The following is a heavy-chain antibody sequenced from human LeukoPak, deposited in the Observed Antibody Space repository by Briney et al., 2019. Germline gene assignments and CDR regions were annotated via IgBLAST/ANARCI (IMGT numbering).Heavy chain of an antibody. CDR3: ARITVIGSGSYWGPRYYFDY. CDR1: GGSISSSSYY. Sequence: SETLSLTCTVSGGSISSSSYYWGWIRQPPGKGLEWIGSIYYSGSTYYNPSLKSRVTISVDTSKNQFSLKLSSVTAADTAVYYCARITVIGSGSYWGPRYYFDYWGQGTLVTVSS. J-gene: IGHJ4*02. CDR2: IYYSGST. D-gene: IGHD3-10*01. V-gene: IGHV4-39*01.